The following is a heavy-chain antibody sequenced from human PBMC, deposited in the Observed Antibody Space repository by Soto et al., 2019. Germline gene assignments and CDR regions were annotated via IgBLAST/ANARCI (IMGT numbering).Heavy chain of an antibody. J-gene: IGHJ6*04. Sequence: ASVKVSCKASGYTFTSYYMHWVRQAPGQGLEWMGIINPSGGSTSYAQKFQGRVTMTRDTSTSTVYMELSSLRSEDTAVYYSARDIAAAGASYYYYGMGVWGKGTTVTVSS. CDR3: ARDIAAAGASYYYYGMGV. V-gene: IGHV1-46*01. D-gene: IGHD6-13*01. CDR2: INPSGGST. CDR1: GYTFTSYY.